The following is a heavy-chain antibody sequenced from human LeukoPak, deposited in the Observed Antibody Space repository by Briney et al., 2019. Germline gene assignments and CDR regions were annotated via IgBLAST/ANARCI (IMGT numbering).Heavy chain of an antibody. J-gene: IGHJ4*02. CDR2: ISAYNGNT. D-gene: IGHD1-26*01. CDR3: ARDQRVGATSLGYY. Sequence: ASVKVSCKASGYTFTSYGISWVRQAPGQGLEWMGWISAYNGNTNYAQKLQGRVTMTTDTSTSTAYMELRSLRSDDTAVYYRARDQRVGATSLGYYWGQGTLVTVSS. CDR1: GYTFTSYG. V-gene: IGHV1-18*01.